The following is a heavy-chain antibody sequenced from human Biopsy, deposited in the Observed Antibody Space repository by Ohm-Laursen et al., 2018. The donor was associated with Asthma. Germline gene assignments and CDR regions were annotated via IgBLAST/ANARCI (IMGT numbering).Heavy chain of an antibody. V-gene: IGHV3-30*07. CDR3: ARGDSSNWSHYYFDY. Sequence: SLRLSCSASGFSFSNFAVHWVRQAPGKGLEWVGVISKDASTQDYADSVKGRFTISRDYSKNTLYLQMHSLRAEDTAVYYCARGDSSNWSHYYFDYWGQGTLVTVSS. CDR1: GFSFSNFA. CDR2: ISKDASTQ. D-gene: IGHD3-22*01. J-gene: IGHJ4*02.